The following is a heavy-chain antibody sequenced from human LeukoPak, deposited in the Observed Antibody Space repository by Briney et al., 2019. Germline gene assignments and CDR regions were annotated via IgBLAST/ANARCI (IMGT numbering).Heavy chain of an antibody. D-gene: IGHD1-7*01. CDR2: IIPIFGTA. CDR3: AETGTTSGTYYFDY. V-gene: IGHV1-69*13. J-gene: IGHJ4*02. Sequence: SVKVSCKASGYTFTSYGISWVRQAPGQGLEWMGGIIPIFGTANYAQKFQGRVTITADESTSTAYMELSSLRSEDTAVYYCAETGTTSGTYYFDYWGQGTLVTVSS. CDR1: GYTFTSYG.